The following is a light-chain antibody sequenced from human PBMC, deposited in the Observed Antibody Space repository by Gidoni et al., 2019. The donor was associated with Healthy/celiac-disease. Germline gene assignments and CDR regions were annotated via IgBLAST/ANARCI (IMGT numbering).Light chain of an antibody. Sequence: DIVMTQSPDSLAASMGERATITCTSRQSVLHRSNNKNYLAWYQQKPGQPPKLLIYWASTRESGVPDRFSGSGTGTDFTLTISSLQAEDVAVYYCQQYYSTPQTFGQGTKLEIK. V-gene: IGKV4-1*01. CDR3: QQYYSTPQT. CDR1: QSVLHRSNNKNY. CDR2: WAS. J-gene: IGKJ2*01.